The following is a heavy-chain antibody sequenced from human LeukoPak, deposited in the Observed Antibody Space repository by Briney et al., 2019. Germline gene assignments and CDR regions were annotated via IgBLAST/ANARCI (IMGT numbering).Heavy chain of an antibody. J-gene: IGHJ4*02. CDR1: GGSFSGYY. CDR3: ARRANLYSDTSGHKEN. D-gene: IGHD3-22*01. CDR2: INHSGST. V-gene: IGHV4-34*01. Sequence: PSETLSLTCAVYGGSFSGYYWSWIRQPPGKGLEWIGEINHSGSTNYNPSLKSRVTISVDTSKNQFSLNLNSVTAADTAVYYCARRANLYSDTSGHKENWGQGTLVTVSS.